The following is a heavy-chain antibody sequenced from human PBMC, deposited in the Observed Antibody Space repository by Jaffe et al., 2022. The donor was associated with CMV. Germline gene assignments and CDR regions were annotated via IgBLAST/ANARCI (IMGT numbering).Heavy chain of an antibody. D-gene: IGHD3-10*01. CDR2: ISGSGGST. Sequence: EVQLLESGGGLVQPGGSLRLSCAASGFTFSSYAMSWVRQAPGKGLEWVSAISGSGGSTYYADSVKGRFTISRDNSKNTLYLQMNSLRAEDTAVYYCAKDLMLGFGELLLRGSDYWGQGTLVTVSS. CDR3: AKDLMLGFGELLLRGSDY. V-gene: IGHV3-23*01. J-gene: IGHJ4*02. CDR1: GFTFSSYA.